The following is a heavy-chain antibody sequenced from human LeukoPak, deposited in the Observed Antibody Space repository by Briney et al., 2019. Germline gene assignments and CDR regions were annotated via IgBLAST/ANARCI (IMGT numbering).Heavy chain of an antibody. J-gene: IGHJ4*02. CDR1: GFNFSNYW. CDR3: VRLLNSDF. D-gene: IGHD2-15*01. CDR2: ISGDGSTT. Sequence: GGSLRLSCAASGFNFSNYWMHWVRQAPGTGLVWVSCISGDGSTTHHAELVKGRLTISRDNAKNTLSLQMNSLRPEDTAVYYCVRLLNSDFWGQGTLVTVSS. V-gene: IGHV3-74*01.